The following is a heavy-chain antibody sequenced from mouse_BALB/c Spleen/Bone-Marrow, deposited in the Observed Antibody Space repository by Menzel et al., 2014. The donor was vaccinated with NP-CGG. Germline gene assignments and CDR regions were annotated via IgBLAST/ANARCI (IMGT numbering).Heavy chain of an antibody. CDR1: GYTFTSHW. CDR3: ARDHPYYFDY. CDR2: INPSTGYT. Sequence: VQLQQSGAELAKPGASVKMSCKASGYTFTSHWMHWVKQRPGQGLEWIGYINPSTGYTEYNQKFKDKATLTADKPSSTAYMQLSSLTSEDSAVYYCARDHPYYFDYWGQGTTLTVSS. J-gene: IGHJ2*01. V-gene: IGHV1-7*01.